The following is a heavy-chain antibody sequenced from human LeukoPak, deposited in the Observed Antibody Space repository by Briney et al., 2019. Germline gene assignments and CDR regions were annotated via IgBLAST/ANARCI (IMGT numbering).Heavy chain of an antibody. J-gene: IGHJ6*02. CDR2: IKQDGSEK. D-gene: IGHD6-19*01. V-gene: IGHV3-7*01. CDR1: GFTFSSYW. CDR3: ARGPIAVAGFYYYYGMDV. Sequence: QSGGSLRLSCAASGFTFSSYWMSWVRQAPGKGLERVANIKQDGSEKYYVDSVKGRFTISRDNAKNSLYLQMNSLRAEDTAVYYCARGPIAVAGFYYYYGMDVWGQGTTVTVSS.